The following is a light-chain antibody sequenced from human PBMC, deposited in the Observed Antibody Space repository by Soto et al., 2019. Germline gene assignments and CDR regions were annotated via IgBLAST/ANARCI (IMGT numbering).Light chain of an antibody. Sequence: YELTQPPSVSVSPGQTARITCSGDALPKQYAYWYQQKPGQAPVLVIYKDSERPSGIPERFSGSSSGTTVTLTISGVQAEDEADYYCQSADSSGTLVVFGGGTKLTVL. CDR3: QSADSSGTLVV. V-gene: IGLV3-25*03. J-gene: IGLJ2*01. CDR2: KDS. CDR1: ALPKQY.